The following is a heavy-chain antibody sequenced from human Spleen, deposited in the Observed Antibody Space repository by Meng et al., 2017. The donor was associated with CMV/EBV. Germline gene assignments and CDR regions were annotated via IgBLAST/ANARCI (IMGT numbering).Heavy chain of an antibody. J-gene: IGHJ5*02. D-gene: IGHD6-19*01. Sequence: GGSLRLSCAASGFTFSTYAMTWVRQAPGKGLEWVSVTYPGDDDAYYADSVKGRFTSSRDNSKNTLYLQMNSLRAEDTAVYYCAKDPRGIAMAGHGTTWFDPWGQGTLVTVSS. CDR3: AKDPRGIAMAGHGTTWFDP. V-gene: IGHV3-23*03. CDR2: TYPGDDDA. CDR1: GFTFSTYA.